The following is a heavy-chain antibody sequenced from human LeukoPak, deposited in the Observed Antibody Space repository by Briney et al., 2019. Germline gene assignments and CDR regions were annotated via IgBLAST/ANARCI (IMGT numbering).Heavy chain of an antibody. CDR1: GGSISSSNW. D-gene: IGHD3-3*01. J-gene: IGHJ4*02. V-gene: IGHV4-4*02. CDR3: ARGNYEIDY. Sequence: SGTLSLTCAVSGGSISSSNWWSWVRQPPGKGLEWIGRISVSGSTNYNPSLKSRVTMSMDTSKIQFSLKLSSVTAADTAVYYCARGNYEIDYWGQGTLVTVSS. CDR2: ISVSGST.